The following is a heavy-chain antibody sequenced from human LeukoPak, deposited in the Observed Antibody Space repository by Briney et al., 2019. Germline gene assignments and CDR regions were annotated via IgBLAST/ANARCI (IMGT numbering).Heavy chain of an antibody. CDR2: MNPNSGNT. J-gene: IGHJ3*02. V-gene: IGHV1-8*01. Sequence: ASVKVSCKASGYTLTSYDINWVRQATGQGLEWMGWMNPNSGNTGYAQKFQGRVTMTRNTSISTAYMELSSLRSEDTAVYYCARGSGGSYPVWEDDAFDIWGQGTMVTVSS. D-gene: IGHD1-26*01. CDR1: GYTLTSYD. CDR3: ARGSGGSYPVWEDDAFDI.